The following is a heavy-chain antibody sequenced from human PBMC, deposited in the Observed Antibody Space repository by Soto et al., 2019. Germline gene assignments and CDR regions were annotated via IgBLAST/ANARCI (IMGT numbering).Heavy chain of an antibody. CDR1: GFTFNTYG. CDR3: ARADCTGAYCYSWPFNYGVDV. CDR2: IWYDGSNK. J-gene: IGHJ6*02. Sequence: GGPLRLSCTTSGFTFNTYGMHWVRQAPGKGLEWVAIIWYDGSNKYYADSVKGRFTISRGNSKNTLYLQMNSLRAEDTALYYCARADCTGAYCYSWPFNYGVDVWGQGTTVTVSS. D-gene: IGHD2-15*01. V-gene: IGHV3-33*08.